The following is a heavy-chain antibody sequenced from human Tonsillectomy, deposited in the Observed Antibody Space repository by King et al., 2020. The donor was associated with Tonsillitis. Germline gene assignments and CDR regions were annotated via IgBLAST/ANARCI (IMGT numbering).Heavy chain of an antibody. Sequence: VQLVESGGGLVQPGGSLRLSGAASGFTFSSYWMHWVRQAPGKGLVWVSRINSDGSSTSYADSVKGRFTISRDNAKNTLYLQMNSLRAEDTAVYYCARSDYSKDAFDIWGQGTMVTVSS. V-gene: IGHV3-74*01. CDR2: INSDGSST. CDR3: ARSDYSKDAFDI. D-gene: IGHD4-11*01. CDR1: GFTFSSYW. J-gene: IGHJ3*02.